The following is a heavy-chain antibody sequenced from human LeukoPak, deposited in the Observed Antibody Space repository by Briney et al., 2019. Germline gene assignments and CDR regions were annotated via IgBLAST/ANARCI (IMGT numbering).Heavy chain of an antibody. V-gene: IGHV4-39*01. CDR2: IYYSGST. CDR3: AGRFLEWLLDY. J-gene: IGHJ4*02. D-gene: IGHD3-3*01. CDR1: GGSISSSSYY. Sequence: SETLSLTCNVSGGSISSSSYYWGWIRQPPGKGLEWIGTIYYSGSTYYNPSLKSRVTISVDTSKNQFSLKLSSVTAADTAVYYCAGRFLEWLLDYWGQGTLVTVSS.